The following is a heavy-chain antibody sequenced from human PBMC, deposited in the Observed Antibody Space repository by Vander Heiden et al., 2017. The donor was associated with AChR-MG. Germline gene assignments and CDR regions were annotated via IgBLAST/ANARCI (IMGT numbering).Heavy chain of an antibody. CDR3: ARQSDDYFDY. CDR2: IYYSGST. J-gene: IGHJ4*02. D-gene: IGHD2-21*01. CDR1: GGSISSSSYY. Sequence: QLQLPESGPGLVKPSETLSLTCTVSGGSISSSSYYWGWIRQPPGKGLEWIGSIYYSGSTYYNPSLKSRVTISVDTSKNQFSLKLSSVTAADTAVYYCARQSDDYFDYWGQGTLVTVSS. V-gene: IGHV4-39*01.